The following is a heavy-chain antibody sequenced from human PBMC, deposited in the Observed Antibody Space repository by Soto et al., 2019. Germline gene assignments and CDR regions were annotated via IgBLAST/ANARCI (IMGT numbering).Heavy chain of an antibody. D-gene: IGHD6-13*01. Sequence: PSETLSLTCTVSGGSIGSYYWSWLRQSPGKGLEWIGYIYYSGSINYNPSLKTRVTQSVDTSKNQFFLRLRFVTAADTAVYYCARDRTAAGTFDFWGQGTLVTVSS. CDR3: ARDRTAAGTFDF. J-gene: IGHJ4*02. CDR2: IYYSGSI. V-gene: IGHV4-59*01. CDR1: GGSIGSYY.